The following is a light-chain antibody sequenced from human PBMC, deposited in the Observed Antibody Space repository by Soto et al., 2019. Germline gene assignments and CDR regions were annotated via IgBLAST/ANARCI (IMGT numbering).Light chain of an antibody. CDR3: QQSSSTPLT. V-gene: IGKV1-39*01. CDR1: QSISSY. Sequence: DIQMTQSPSSLSASVGDSVTITCRASQSISSYLNWYQQNPGKAPKLLIYAASSLQSDVPSRFSGSGSGTDFTLTIISLQPEDFATYYCQQSSSTPLTFGGGTKVEI. J-gene: IGKJ4*01. CDR2: AAS.